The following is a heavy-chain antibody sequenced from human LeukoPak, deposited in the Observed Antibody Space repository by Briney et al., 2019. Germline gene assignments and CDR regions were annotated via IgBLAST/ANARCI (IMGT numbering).Heavy chain of an antibody. J-gene: IGHJ4*02. V-gene: IGHV3-21*01. D-gene: IGHD3-16*01. Sequence: GGSLRLSCAASGFTFSSYSMNWVRQAPGKGLEWVSSSSSSSSYIYYADSVKGRFTISRDNAKNSLYLQMNSLRAEDTAVYYGASLGGPGTFDYWGQGTLVTVSS. CDR1: GFTFSSYS. CDR2: SSSSSSYI. CDR3: ASLGGPGTFDY.